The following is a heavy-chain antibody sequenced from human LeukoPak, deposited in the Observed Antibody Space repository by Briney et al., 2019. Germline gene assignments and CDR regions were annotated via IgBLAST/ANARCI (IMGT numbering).Heavy chain of an antibody. Sequence: PGGSLRLSCAASGFTFSNYEMNWVRQAPGKGLVWVSGINSDGSSTNYADSVKGRFTISRDNAKNTLYLQMNSLRAEDTAVYHCWSLDHWGQGTLVTVSS. V-gene: IGHV3-74*01. CDR2: INSDGSST. CDR1: GFTFSNYE. CDR3: WSLDH. J-gene: IGHJ4*02.